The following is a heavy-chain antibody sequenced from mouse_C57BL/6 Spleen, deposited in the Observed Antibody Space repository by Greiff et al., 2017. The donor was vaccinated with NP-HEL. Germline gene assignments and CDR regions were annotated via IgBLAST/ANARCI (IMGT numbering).Heavy chain of an antibody. Sequence: VQLQQSGAELVKPGASVKISCKASGYAFSSYWMNWVKQRPGKGLEWIGQIYPGDGDTNYNGKFKGKATLTADKSSSTAYMQLSSLTSEDSAVYFCARYYDYDRAWLAYWGQGTLVTVSA. CDR2: IYPGDGDT. V-gene: IGHV1-80*01. CDR1: GYAFSSYW. J-gene: IGHJ3*01. CDR3: ARYYDYDRAWLAY. D-gene: IGHD2-4*01.